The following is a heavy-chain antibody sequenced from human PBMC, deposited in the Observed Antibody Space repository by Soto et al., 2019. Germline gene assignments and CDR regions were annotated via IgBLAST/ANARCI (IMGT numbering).Heavy chain of an antibody. J-gene: IGHJ6*02. D-gene: IGHD2-15*01. CDR1: GYSFISYW. CDR2: IYPGDSDT. CDR3: ARHSVLGYCSGGSCYSRSQYYGMDV. V-gene: IGHV5-51*01. Sequence: HGASLKSSCKGSGYSFISYWIGWVRQMPGKGLEWMGIIYPGDSDTRYSPSFQGQVTISADKSISTAYLQWSSLKASDTAMYYCARHSVLGYCSGGSCYSRSQYYGMDVWGQGTTVTVSS.